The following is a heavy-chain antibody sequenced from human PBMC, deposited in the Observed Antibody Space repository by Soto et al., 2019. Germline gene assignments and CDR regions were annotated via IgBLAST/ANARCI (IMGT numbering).Heavy chain of an antibody. CDR3: ATDLAYCGGDCYPPYFQH. Sequence: GASVKVSCKASGGTFSSYAISWVRQAPGQGLEWMGGIIPIFGTANYAQKFQGRVTITADESTSTAYMELSSLRSEDTAVYYCATDLAYCGGDCYPPYFQHWGQGTLVTVSS. J-gene: IGHJ1*01. D-gene: IGHD2-21*02. V-gene: IGHV1-69*13. CDR1: GGTFSSYA. CDR2: IIPIFGTA.